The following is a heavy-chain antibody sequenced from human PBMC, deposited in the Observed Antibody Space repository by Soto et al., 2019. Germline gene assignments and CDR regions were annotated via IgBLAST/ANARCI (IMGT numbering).Heavy chain of an antibody. CDR1: SGSFIGYY. Sequence: SETLSLTCSIYSGSFIGYYWSWIRQPPGKGLEWIGEISQSGNTNYSPSLKSRVSISIETSKKQFSLNLASVSAADTAVYYCARAPKVSGSSQTRPDFWGQGTLVTVSS. CDR3: ARAPKVSGSSQTRPDF. D-gene: IGHD6-6*01. J-gene: IGHJ4*02. V-gene: IGHV4-34*01. CDR2: ISQSGNT.